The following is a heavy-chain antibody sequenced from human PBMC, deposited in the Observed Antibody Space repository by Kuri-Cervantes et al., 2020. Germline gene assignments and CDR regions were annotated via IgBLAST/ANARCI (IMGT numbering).Heavy chain of an antibody. CDR3: ARNIVVVPAAEFDY. CDR2: IYYSGST. V-gene: IGHV4-59*08. Sequence: SETLSLTCTVSGGSISSYYWSWIRQPPGKGLEWIGYIYYSGSTNYNPSLKSRVTISVDTSKNQFSLKLSSVTADDTAVYYCARNIVVVPAAEFDYWGQGTLVTVSS. J-gene: IGHJ4*02. D-gene: IGHD2-2*01. CDR1: GGSISSYY.